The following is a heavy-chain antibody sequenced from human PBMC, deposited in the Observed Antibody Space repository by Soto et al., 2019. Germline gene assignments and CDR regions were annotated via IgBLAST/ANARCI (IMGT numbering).Heavy chain of an antibody. CDR3: ARDRTRFNY. CDR2: IKQDGSEK. J-gene: IGHJ4*02. Sequence: PGGSLRLSCAASGLTFSSYWMSWVRQAPGKGLEWVANIKQDGSEKYYVDSVKGRFTISRDNAKNSLYLQMNSLRAEDTAVYYCARDRTRFNYWGQGTLVTVSS. CDR1: GLTFSSYW. V-gene: IGHV3-7*01.